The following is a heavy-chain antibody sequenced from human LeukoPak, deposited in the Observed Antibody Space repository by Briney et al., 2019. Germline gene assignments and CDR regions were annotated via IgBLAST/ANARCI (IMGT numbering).Heavy chain of an antibody. Sequence: ASVKVSCKASGYTFTSYAMHWVRQAPGQRLEWMGWINAGNGNTKYSQKFQGRVTMTRNTSISTAYMELSSLRSEDTAVYYCARDARGIAAASWGQGTLVTVSS. CDR1: GYTFTSYA. D-gene: IGHD6-13*01. V-gene: IGHV1-3*01. CDR3: ARDARGIAAAS. CDR2: INAGNGNT. J-gene: IGHJ4*02.